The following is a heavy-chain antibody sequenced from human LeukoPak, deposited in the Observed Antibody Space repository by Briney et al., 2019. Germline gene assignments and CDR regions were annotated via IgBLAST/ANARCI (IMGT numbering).Heavy chain of an antibody. CDR1: GYTFTSYV. CDR2: ISAYNGNT. CDR3: ARGGERYFDWLTPFDY. J-gene: IGHJ4*02. Sequence: ASVKVSCKASGYTFTSYVISWVRQAPGQGLEWMGWISAYNGNTNYAQKFQGRVTMTRDTSISTAYMELSRLRSDDTAVYYCARGGERYFDWLTPFDYWGQGTLVTVSS. D-gene: IGHD3-9*01. V-gene: IGHV1-18*01.